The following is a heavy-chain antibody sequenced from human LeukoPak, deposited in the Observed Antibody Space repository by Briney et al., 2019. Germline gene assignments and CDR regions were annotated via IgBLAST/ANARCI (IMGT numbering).Heavy chain of an antibody. V-gene: IGHV1-2*02. CDR3: ARDLTYYYDSSGSDAFDI. CDR2: INPNSGGT. CDR1: GYTFTGYY. J-gene: IGHJ3*02. Sequence: ASVNVSCKASGYTFTGYYMHWVRQAPGQGLNWMGWINPNSGGTNYAQKFQGRVTMTRDTSISTAYMELSRLRSDDTAVYYCARDLTYYYDSSGSDAFDIWGQGTMVTVSS. D-gene: IGHD3-22*01.